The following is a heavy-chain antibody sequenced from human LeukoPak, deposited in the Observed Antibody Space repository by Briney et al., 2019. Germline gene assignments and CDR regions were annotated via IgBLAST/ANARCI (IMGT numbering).Heavy chain of an antibody. V-gene: IGHV3-64D*09. J-gene: IGHJ4*02. CDR1: GFTFNSYA. D-gene: IGHD1-26*01. Sequence: QPGGSLRLSCSASGFTFNSYAMHWVRQAPGKGLEYISAISSSGGSTYYADLVKGRFTISRDNSKNTLYLQMSSLRPEDTAVYFCVKERSGGFFDYWGQGTLVTVSS. CDR3: VKERSGGFFDY. CDR2: ISSSGGST.